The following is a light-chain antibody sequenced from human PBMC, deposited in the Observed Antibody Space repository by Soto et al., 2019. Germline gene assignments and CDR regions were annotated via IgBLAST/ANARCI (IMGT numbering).Light chain of an antibody. V-gene: IGLV2-14*03. J-gene: IGLJ1*01. Sequence: QSALTQPASVSGSPGQSITISCTGTRKDVGNNNYVSWYQHNPGRAPKVMICDVTNRPSGVSNRFSGSKSGNTASLIISGLQAEDEADYYCSSFTGSSYVFGTGTKVTVL. CDR3: SSFTGSSYV. CDR1: RKDVGNNNY. CDR2: DVT.